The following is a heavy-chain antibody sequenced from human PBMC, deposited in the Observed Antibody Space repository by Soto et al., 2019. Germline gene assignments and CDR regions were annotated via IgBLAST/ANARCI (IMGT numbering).Heavy chain of an antibody. Sequence: QVQLVQSGAEVKKPGVSVKVSCKASGYTFTGYYMHWVRQAPGQGLEWMGWINPSSGGTNYAQKFQGWVTMTRETSISTAYMELSRLRSDDTAVYYCARGDCSGGSCYSITYNWFDPWGQGTMVTVSS. V-gene: IGHV1-2*04. CDR1: GYTFTGYY. D-gene: IGHD2-15*01. J-gene: IGHJ5*02. CDR2: INPSSGGT. CDR3: ARGDCSGGSCYSITYNWFDP.